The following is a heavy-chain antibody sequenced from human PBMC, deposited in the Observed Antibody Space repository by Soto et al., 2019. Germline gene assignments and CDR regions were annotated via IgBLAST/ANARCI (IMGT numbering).Heavy chain of an antibody. CDR2: TYYRSNWYN. D-gene: IGHD5-12*01. Sequence: SQTLSLTCVISGDSVSSNTAAWNWIRQSPSRGLEWLGRTYYRSNWYNNYAVPVRSRITFNPDASKNQFSPQLTSVSPEDTAVYFCAREIMAPLDVFDSWGQGTLVTVSS. CDR3: AREIMAPLDVFDS. V-gene: IGHV6-1*01. CDR1: GDSVSSNTAA. J-gene: IGHJ4*02.